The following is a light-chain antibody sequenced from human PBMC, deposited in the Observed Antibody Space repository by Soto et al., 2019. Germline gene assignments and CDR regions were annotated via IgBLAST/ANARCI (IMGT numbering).Light chain of an antibody. CDR1: QGIRND. V-gene: IGKV1-39*01. Sequence: IQMTQSPSSLSASVGDIVTITCRASQGIRNDLGWYQQKPGKAPKLLXYAAFSLQSGVPSRFTGGGSGTDFTLTIISLQPEDFETYYCQQSYSIPYTFGQGTKVDIK. CDR3: QQSYSIPYT. CDR2: AAF. J-gene: IGKJ2*01.